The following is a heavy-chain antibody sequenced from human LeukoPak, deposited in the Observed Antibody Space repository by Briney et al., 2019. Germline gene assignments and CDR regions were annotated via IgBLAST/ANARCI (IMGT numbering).Heavy chain of an antibody. V-gene: IGHV4-39*07. CDR1: GGSISITSYY. Sequence: PSETLSLTCTVSGGSISITSYYWGWIRQPPGKGLEWIGSMYSSGSTNYNPSLKSRVTISVDTSKNQFSLKLSSVTAADTAVYYCARRRGGVWRLGQRFDPWGQGTLVTVSS. CDR2: MYSSGST. J-gene: IGHJ5*02. D-gene: IGHD3-10*01. CDR3: ARRRGGVWRLGQRFDP.